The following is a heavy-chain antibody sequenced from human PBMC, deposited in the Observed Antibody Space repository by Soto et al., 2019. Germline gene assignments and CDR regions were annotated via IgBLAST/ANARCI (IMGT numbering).Heavy chain of an antibody. CDR3: ARDLASVRGS. J-gene: IGHJ4*02. CDR1: GGTFSRHS. D-gene: IGHD3-10*01. V-gene: IGHV1-69*01. CDR2: IIPIFDAT. Sequence: QVQMVQSGAEVKKPGSSARVSCKVSGGTFSRHSISWVRQAPGQGLEWMGGIIPIFDATQYAQKFQGRLTITADESTTTFHIDVSGLRPEETAIYSCARDLASVRGSWGQGNRVTVS.